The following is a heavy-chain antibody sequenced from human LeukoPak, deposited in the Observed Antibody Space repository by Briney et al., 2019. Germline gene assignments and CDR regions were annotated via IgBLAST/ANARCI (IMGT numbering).Heavy chain of an antibody. CDR1: GYTLTGYY. V-gene: IGHV1-2*02. J-gene: IGHJ3*02. CDR2: INPNSGGT. CDR3: ANRYNWNDFQSNAFDI. D-gene: IGHD1-20*01. Sequence: ASVKVSCKASGYTLTGYYFHWVRQAPGQGLEWLGWINPNSGGTNYAQKFQGRVTMTMDTSISAAYMELSRLRSDDTAVYYCANRYNWNDFQSNAFDIWGQGTMLTVSS.